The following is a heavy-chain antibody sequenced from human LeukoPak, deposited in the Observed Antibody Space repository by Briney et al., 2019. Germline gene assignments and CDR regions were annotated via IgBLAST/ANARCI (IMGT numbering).Heavy chain of an antibody. V-gene: IGHV3-30*04. CDR2: ISYDGSNK. CDR3: ARDRSYSSSWYPIFGY. J-gene: IGHJ4*02. CDR1: GFTFSSYA. D-gene: IGHD6-13*01. Sequence: GGSLRLSCAASGFTFSSYAVHWVRQAPGKGLEWVAVISYDGSNKYYADSVKGRFTISRDNSKNTLYLQMNSLRAEDTAVYYCARDRSYSSSWYPIFGYWGQGTLVTVSS.